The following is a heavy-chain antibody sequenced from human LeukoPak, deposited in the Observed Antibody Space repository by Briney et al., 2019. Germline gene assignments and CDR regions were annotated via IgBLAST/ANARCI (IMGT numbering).Heavy chain of an antibody. J-gene: IGHJ4*02. Sequence: ASVKVSCKASGFTFTSSAVQWVRQARGQRLEWIGWIVVGSGNTNYAQKFQERVTITRDTSISTAYMELSRLRSDDTAVYYCARVLTIFGVVLFDYWGQGTLVTVSS. V-gene: IGHV1-58*01. D-gene: IGHD3-3*01. CDR2: IVVGSGNT. CDR3: ARVLTIFGVVLFDY. CDR1: GFTFTSSA.